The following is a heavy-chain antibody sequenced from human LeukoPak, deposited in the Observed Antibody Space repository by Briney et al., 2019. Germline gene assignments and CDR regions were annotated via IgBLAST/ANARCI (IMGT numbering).Heavy chain of an antibody. J-gene: IGHJ3*02. CDR3: AVVGASNENRADAFDI. CDR1: GFTSSNAW. D-gene: IGHD1-26*01. CDR2: IRSKTYGGTT. Sequence: GGSLRLSCAASGFTSSNAWMSWVRQAPGKGLEWVGFIRSKTYGGTTEYAASVKGRFTISRDDSKSIAYLQMNSLKTEDTAVYYCAVVGASNENRADAFDIWGQGTMVTVSS. V-gene: IGHV3-49*04.